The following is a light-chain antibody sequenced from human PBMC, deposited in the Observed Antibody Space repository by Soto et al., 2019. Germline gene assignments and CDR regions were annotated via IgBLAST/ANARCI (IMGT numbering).Light chain of an antibody. CDR2: EVS. Sequence: QSVLTQPPSASGSPGQSVTISCTGTGSDVGGYNYVSWYQHHPGKAPKLMLYEVSTRPSGVPDRFSGSKSGNTASLTVSGLQAEDEADYYYSSYAGSNIYVVFGGGTKLTVL. J-gene: IGLJ2*01. CDR3: SSYAGSNIYVV. V-gene: IGLV2-8*01. CDR1: GSDVGGYNY.